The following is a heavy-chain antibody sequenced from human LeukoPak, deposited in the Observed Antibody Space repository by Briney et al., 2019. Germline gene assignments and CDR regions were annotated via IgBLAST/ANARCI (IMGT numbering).Heavy chain of an antibody. Sequence: GGSLRLSCAASGFTFSSYGMHWVRQAPGKGLEWVAVISYDGSNKYYADSVKGRFTISRDNSKNTLYLQMNSLRTEDTAVYYCANLLLDVDIVPRGWGQGTLVTVSS. CDR2: ISYDGSNK. CDR1: GFTFSSYG. D-gene: IGHD5-12*01. J-gene: IGHJ4*02. V-gene: IGHV3-30*18. CDR3: ANLLLDVDIVPRG.